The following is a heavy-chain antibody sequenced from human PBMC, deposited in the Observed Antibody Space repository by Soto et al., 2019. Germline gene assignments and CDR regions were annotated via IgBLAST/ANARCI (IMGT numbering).Heavy chain of an antibody. CDR2: ISAYNGNK. J-gene: IGHJ4*02. Sequence: ASVKVSCKASGYTFNSYGTSWVRQAPGQGLEWMGWISAYNGNKKYAQKLQGRVTMTTDTSTSTAYMELRSLRSDDTAVYYCARPRGYSYGFDYWGQGTLVTVSS. D-gene: IGHD5-18*01. CDR1: GYTFNSYG. V-gene: IGHV1-18*01. CDR3: ARPRGYSYGFDY.